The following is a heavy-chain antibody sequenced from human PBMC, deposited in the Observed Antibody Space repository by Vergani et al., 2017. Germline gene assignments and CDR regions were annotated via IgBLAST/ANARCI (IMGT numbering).Heavy chain of an antibody. J-gene: IGHJ4*03. CDR2: IYFNGRT. Sequence: QVALQESGPGLVRPSETLSLTCTVSGGSLTPYYWSWIRQSPGKGLEWIGNIYFNGRTKYNPSLKSRVTISADTSKAQLSLRLTSMSAADTAVYYCVRDTRRYFLDSIDGGDSDSPPFVPAVGGLGTLVIVSS. CDR1: GGSLTPYY. D-gene: IGHD3-9*01. V-gene: IGHV4-59*01. CDR3: VRDTRRYFLDSIDGGDSDSPPFVPAV.